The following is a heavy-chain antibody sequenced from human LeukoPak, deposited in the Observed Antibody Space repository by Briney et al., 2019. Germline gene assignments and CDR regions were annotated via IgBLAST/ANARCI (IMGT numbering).Heavy chain of an antibody. J-gene: IGHJ6*02. D-gene: IGHD3-9*01. CDR3: AREGTDYVILTGFYYYYGMDV. CDR1: GGSISSYY. V-gene: IGHV4-4*07. CDR2: IHTSGST. Sequence: SETLSLTCTVSGGSISSYYWRWIRPPPGKGLEWIGRIHTSGSTNYQPPLKTRVTMSVDTYKNQFSLKLSSVAAADTAVYYCAREGTDYVILTGFYYYYGMDVWGQGTTVTVSS.